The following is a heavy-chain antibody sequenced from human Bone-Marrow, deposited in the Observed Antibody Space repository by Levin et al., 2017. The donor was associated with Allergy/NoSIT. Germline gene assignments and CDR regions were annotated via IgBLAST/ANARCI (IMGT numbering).Heavy chain of an antibody. CDR1: GFTFDDYG. V-gene: IGHV3-20*04. Sequence: LSLTCAASGFTFDDYGMSWVRQGPGKGLEWVSGISWNGGTTGYADSVKGRFTISRDNAKNSLYLQMNSLRVEDTALYYCARGINPPATYYSSGSYYFDYWGQGALVTVSS. CDR3: ARGINPPATYYSSGSYYFDY. J-gene: IGHJ4*02. CDR2: ISWNGGTT. D-gene: IGHD2-15*01.